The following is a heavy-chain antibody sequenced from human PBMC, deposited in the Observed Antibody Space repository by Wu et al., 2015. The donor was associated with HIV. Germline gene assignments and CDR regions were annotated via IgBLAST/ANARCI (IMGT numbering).Heavy chain of an antibody. Sequence: QVQLVQSGAEVKKPGSSVKVSCKASGGTFSSYAISWVRQAPGQGLEWMGGIIPIFGTANYAQKFQGRVTITADESTSTAYMELSSLRSEDTAVYYCAIMRGLGGYSGYDDHWYFDLWGRGTLVTVSS. V-gene: IGHV1-69*12. CDR1: GGTFSSYA. CDR2: IIPIFGTA. J-gene: IGHJ2*01. CDR3: AIMRGLGGYSGYDDHWYFDL. D-gene: IGHD5-12*01.